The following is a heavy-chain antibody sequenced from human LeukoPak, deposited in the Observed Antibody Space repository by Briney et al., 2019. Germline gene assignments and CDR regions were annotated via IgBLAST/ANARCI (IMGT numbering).Heavy chain of an antibody. D-gene: IGHD6-13*01. Sequence: SETLSLTCTVSGASFSSSTYYWGWIRQPPGKGLEWIGSIYYSGSTYYNPSLKSRVTMSVDTSKNQFSRELSSVTAADTAVYYCARHAGGISATGTSPFDYWGQVTLVSAS. V-gene: IGHV4-39*01. CDR1: GASFSSSTYY. J-gene: IGHJ4*02. CDR3: ARHAGGISATGTSPFDY. CDR2: IYYSGST.